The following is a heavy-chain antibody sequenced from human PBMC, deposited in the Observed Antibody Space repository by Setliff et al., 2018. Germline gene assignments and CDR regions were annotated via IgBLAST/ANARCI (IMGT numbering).Heavy chain of an antibody. CDR2: INHSGST. CDR3: ARKSRNIVVVPAAVIYYYYYYMDV. V-gene: IGHV4-34*01. J-gene: IGHJ6*03. Sequence: PSETLSLTGAVYGGSLSGYYWSWIRQPPGTGLEWIGEINHSGSTNYNPSLKSRVTISVDTSKNQFSPKLSSVTAADTAVYYFARKSRNIVVVPAAVIYYYYYYMDVWGKGTTVTVSS. CDR1: GGSLSGYY. D-gene: IGHD2-2*01.